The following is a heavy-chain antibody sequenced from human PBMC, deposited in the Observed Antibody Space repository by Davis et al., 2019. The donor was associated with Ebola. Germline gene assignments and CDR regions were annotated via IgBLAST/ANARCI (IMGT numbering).Heavy chain of an antibody. CDR2: ISAYNGNT. CDR1: AYTFTSYG. V-gene: IGHV1-18*01. J-gene: IGHJ4*02. D-gene: IGHD6-19*01. CDR3: ARDSRQWLDNDY. Sequence: ASVLVFCKASAYTFTSYGISWVRQAPGQGIEWMGWISAYNGNTNYAQKLQGRVTMTTDTSTSTAYMELRSLRSDDTAVYYCARDSRQWLDNDYWGQGTLVTVSS.